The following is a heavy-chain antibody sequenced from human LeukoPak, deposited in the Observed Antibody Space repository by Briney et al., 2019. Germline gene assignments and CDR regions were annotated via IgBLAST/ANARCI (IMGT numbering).Heavy chain of an antibody. Sequence: PSETLSLTCTVSGGSISSYYWSWIRQPPGKGLEWIGYIYYSGSTNYNPSLKSRVTISVDTSKNQFSLKLSSVTAADTAVYYCARGYNWSLRWFDPWGQGTLVTVSS. CDR1: GGSISSYY. V-gene: IGHV4-59*12. D-gene: IGHD1-20*01. J-gene: IGHJ5*02. CDR3: ARGYNWSLRWFDP. CDR2: IYYSGST.